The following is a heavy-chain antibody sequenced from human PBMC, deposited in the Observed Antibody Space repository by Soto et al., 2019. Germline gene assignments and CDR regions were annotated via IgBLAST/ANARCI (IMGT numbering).Heavy chain of an antibody. CDR3: AKSPLPSSWAGIDI. J-gene: IGHJ3*02. CDR1: GFTFSSYG. CDR2: ISYDGSNK. Sequence: QVQLVESGGGEVQPGRSLRLSCAASGFTFSSYGMHWVRQAPGKGLEWVAVISYDGSNKYYADSVKGRFTISRDNSKNTLYVQMNSLRAEDTAVYYCAKSPLPSSWAGIDIWGQGTMVTVSP. D-gene: IGHD6-13*01. V-gene: IGHV3-30*18.